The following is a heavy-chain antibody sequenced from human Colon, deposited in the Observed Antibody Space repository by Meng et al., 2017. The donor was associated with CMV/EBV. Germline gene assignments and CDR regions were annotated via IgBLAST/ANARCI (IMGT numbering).Heavy chain of an antibody. CDR2: ISSSSDTI. CDR1: GGSIRTTGSY. Sequence: GGSLRLSCIVSGGSIRTTGSYWGWIRQAPGKGLEWISYISSSSDTIYYSGSVKGRFTISRDNAANSVYLHLSSLRAEDTAVYYCARDRQRYCTHGPCHWFDPWGPGTLVTVSS. J-gene: IGHJ5*02. D-gene: IGHD2-8*01. CDR3: ARDRQRYCTHGPCHWFDP. V-gene: IGHV3-11*01.